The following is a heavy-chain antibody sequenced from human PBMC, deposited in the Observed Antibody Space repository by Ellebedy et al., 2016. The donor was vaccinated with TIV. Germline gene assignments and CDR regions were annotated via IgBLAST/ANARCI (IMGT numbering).Heavy chain of an antibody. Sequence: SETLSLXCTVSGGSLGTYYWSWIRQPPGKGLEWVGYTYYGGSTIYNPSLKSRVTISLDTSKKSFSLKMSSVTAADTAVYYCARAGGTVSATFQHWGQGTLVSVSS. CDR3: ARAGGTVSATFQH. V-gene: IGHV4-59*01. D-gene: IGHD1-1*01. CDR2: TYYGGST. CDR1: GGSLGTYY. J-gene: IGHJ1*01.